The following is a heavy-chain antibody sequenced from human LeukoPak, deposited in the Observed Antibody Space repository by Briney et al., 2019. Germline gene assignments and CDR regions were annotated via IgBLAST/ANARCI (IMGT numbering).Heavy chain of an antibody. CDR3: ARHEHYDILTGYSFDP. Sequence: LGESLKISCKGSGYSFTIYWIGWVRQMPGKGLEWMGIVYPGDSDTRYSPSFEGQVTISADKSSSTAYLQWSSLKASDTAMYYCARHEHYDILTGYSFDPWGQGILVTVSS. V-gene: IGHV5-51*01. CDR2: VYPGDSDT. CDR1: GYSFTIYW. D-gene: IGHD3-9*01. J-gene: IGHJ5*02.